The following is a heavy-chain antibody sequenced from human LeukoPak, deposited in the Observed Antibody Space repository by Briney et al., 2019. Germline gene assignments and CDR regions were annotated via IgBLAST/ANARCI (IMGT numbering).Heavy chain of an antibody. Sequence: SETLSLTCTVSGDSISNSNYYWGWIRQAPGKGLEWIGTTYYTGSTYYNPSLRSRLIISIDTSKNQFSLRVRYVTAADTAVYYCARGGIYDYGDYRSFDYWGQGTLVTVSS. V-gene: IGHV4-39*07. D-gene: IGHD4-17*01. J-gene: IGHJ4*02. CDR1: GDSISNSNYY. CDR3: ARGGIYDYGDYRSFDY. CDR2: TYYTGST.